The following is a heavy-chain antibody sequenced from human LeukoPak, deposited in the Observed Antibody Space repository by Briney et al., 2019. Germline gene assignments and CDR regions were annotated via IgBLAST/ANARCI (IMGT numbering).Heavy chain of an antibody. Sequence: GGSLRLSCIASGFTFSSYGMHWVRQAPGKGLEWVAVISYDGSNKYYADSVKGRFTISRDNSKNTLYLQMNSLRAEDTAVYYCARDPGGNWGYWGQGTLVTVSS. CDR1: GFTFSSYG. D-gene: IGHD7-27*01. CDR3: ARDPGGNWGY. V-gene: IGHV3-30*03. CDR2: ISYDGSNK. J-gene: IGHJ4*02.